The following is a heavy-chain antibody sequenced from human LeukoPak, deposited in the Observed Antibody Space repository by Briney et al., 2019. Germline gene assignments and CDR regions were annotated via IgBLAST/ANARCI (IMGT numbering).Heavy chain of an antibody. V-gene: IGHV4-39*01. Sequence: SETLSLTCTVSGGSISSSSYYWGWIRQPPGKGLEWIGSIYYSASTYYNPSLKSRVTISVDTSKNQFSLKLSSVTAADTAVYYCANSIDFDYGDYYFDYWGQGALVTISS. CDR1: GGSISSSSYY. CDR3: ANSIDFDYGDYYFDY. CDR2: IYYSAST. J-gene: IGHJ4*02. D-gene: IGHD4-17*01.